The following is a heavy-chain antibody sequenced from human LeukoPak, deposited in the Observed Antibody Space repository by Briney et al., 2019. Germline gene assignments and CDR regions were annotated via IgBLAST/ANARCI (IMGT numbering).Heavy chain of an antibody. CDR3: ARGHKTVTVGFDY. CDR1: GGSISSGGYS. V-gene: IGHV4-31*11. J-gene: IGHJ4*02. CDR2: IYYSGST. D-gene: IGHD4-23*01. Sequence: SETLSLTCAVSGGSISSGGYSWSWIRQPPGKGLEWIGYIYYSGSTYYNPSLKSRVTISVDTSKNQFSLKLSSVTAADTAVYYCARGHKTVTVGFDYWGQGTLVTVSS.